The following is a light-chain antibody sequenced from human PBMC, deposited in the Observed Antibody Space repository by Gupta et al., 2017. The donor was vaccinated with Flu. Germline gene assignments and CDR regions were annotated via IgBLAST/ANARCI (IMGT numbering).Light chain of an antibody. J-gene: IGKJ4*01. CDR3: QRDNNWPIT. Sequence: EIVVTPSPATLSVSPGERASLSCSASQRVGSMLAWYQQKPGQAPRLLIYGASTRCTGIPARVNGSGSGTEFTLTINSLQSEDFGVYCCQRDNNWPITFGGGTKVEIK. V-gene: IGKV3-15*01. CDR2: GAS. CDR1: QRVGSM.